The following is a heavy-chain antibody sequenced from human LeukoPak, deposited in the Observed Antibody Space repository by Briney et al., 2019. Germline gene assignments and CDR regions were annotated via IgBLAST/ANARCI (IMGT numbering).Heavy chain of an antibody. D-gene: IGHD3-10*01. J-gene: IGHJ4*02. CDR3: ARERSLWFGDPSMYYFDY. Sequence: GASVKVSCKASGGTFSSYAISWVRQAPGQGLEWMGGIIPIFGTANYAQKFRGRVTITADESTSTAYMELSSLRSEDTAVYYCARERSLWFGDPSMYYFDYWGQGTLVTVSS. CDR1: GGTFSSYA. V-gene: IGHV1-69*13. CDR2: IIPIFGTA.